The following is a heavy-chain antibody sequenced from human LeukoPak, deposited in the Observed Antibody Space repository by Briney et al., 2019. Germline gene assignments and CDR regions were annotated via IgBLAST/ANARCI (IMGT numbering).Heavy chain of an antibody. Sequence: PSGTLSLTCAVTSGSISNNWWTWVRQPPGKGLEWIGYIYYSGSTNYNPSLKSRVTISVDTSKNQFSLKLSSVTAADTAVYYCARRVDSSGWRPFYYYYGMDVWGQGTTVTVSS. D-gene: IGHD6-19*01. V-gene: IGHV4-59*01. J-gene: IGHJ6*02. CDR1: SGSISNNW. CDR2: IYYSGST. CDR3: ARRVDSSGWRPFYYYYGMDV.